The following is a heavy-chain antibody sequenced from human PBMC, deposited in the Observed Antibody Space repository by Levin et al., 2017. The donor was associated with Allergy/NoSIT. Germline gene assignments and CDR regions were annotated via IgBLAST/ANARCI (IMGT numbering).Heavy chain of an antibody. CDR2: IKQDGSEK. J-gene: IGHJ6*03. V-gene: IGHV3-7*01. D-gene: IGHD2-2*01. CDR3: ARERCSSTSCYNPYYYYYYMDV. CDR1: GFTFSSYW. Sequence: GESLKISCAASGFTFSSYWMSWVRQAPGKGLEWVANIKQDGSEKYYVDSVKGRFTISRDNAKNSLYLQMNSLRAEDTAVYYCARERCSSTSCYNPYYYYYYMDVWGKGTTVTVSS.